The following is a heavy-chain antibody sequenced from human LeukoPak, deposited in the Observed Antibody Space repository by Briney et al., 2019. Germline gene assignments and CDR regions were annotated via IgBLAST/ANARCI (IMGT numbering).Heavy chain of an antibody. CDR3: ASSPSYIRY. J-gene: IGHJ4*02. CDR2: INPNSGDT. V-gene: IGHV1-2*02. CDR1: GYTFTDYY. D-gene: IGHD1-14*01. Sequence: GASVTVSCTASGYTFTDYYIHWVRQAPGQGLEWMGWINPNSGDTNYAQNFQGRVTMTRDTSISTAYMELSRLTSDDTAVYYCASSPSYIRYWGQGTLVTVSS.